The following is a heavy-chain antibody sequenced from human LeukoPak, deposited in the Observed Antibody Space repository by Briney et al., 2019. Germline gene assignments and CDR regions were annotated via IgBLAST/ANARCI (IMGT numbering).Heavy chain of an antibody. CDR1: GGSFSGYY. V-gene: IGHV4-34*01. CDR3: ARLNPRDWFDP. CDR2: INHSGST. Sequence: SSETLSLTCAVYGGSFSGYYWSWIRQPPGKGLEWIGEINHSGSTNYNPSLKSRVTISVDTSKNQFSLKLSSVTAADTAVYYCARLNPRDWFDPWGQGTLVTVSS. J-gene: IGHJ5*02. D-gene: IGHD3-10*01.